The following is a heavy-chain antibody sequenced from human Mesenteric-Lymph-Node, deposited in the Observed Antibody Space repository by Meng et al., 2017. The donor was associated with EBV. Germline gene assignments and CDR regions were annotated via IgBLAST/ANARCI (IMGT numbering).Heavy chain of an antibody. CDR1: GYTFTGYY. D-gene: IGHD6-13*01. V-gene: IGHV1-2*06. CDR3: ARSDSSSWSDFDY. J-gene: IGHJ4*02. CDR2: INPNSGGT. Sequence: VQLVKAGAGGKKPGASVKVSCKASGYTFTGYYMHWVRQAPGQGLEWMGRINPNSGGTNYAQKFQGRVTMTRDTSISTAYMELSRLRSDDTAVYYCARSDSSSWSDFDYWGQGTLVTVSS.